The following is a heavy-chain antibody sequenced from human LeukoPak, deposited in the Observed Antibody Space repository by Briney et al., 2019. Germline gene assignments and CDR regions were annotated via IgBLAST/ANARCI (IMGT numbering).Heavy chain of an antibody. CDR2: IYSGGST. J-gene: IGHJ4*02. Sequence: PGGSLRLSCAASGFTVSSNYMSWVRQAPGKGLEWVSVIYSGGSTYYADSVKGRFTISRDNSKNTLYLQMNSLRAEDTAVYYCASHGHSSGWYYFDCWGQGTLVTVSS. V-gene: IGHV3-53*05. CDR1: GFTVSSNY. D-gene: IGHD6-19*01. CDR3: ASHGHSSGWYYFDC.